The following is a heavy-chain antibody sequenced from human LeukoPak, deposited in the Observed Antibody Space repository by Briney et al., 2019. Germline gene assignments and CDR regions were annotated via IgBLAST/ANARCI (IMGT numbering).Heavy chain of an antibody. CDR3: AKSVDTAMVQDY. V-gene: IGHV3-43*02. CDR2: ISGDGGST. Sequence: FSLISGDGGSTYYADSVKGRFTISRDNSKNSLYLQMNSLRTEDTALYYCAKSVDTAMVQDYWGQGTLVTVSS. J-gene: IGHJ4*02. D-gene: IGHD5-18*01.